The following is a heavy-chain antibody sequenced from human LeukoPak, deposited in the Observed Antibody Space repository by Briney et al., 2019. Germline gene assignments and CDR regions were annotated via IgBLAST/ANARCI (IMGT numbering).Heavy chain of an antibody. CDR1: GFTFSSYG. Sequence: GGSLGLSCAASGFTFSSYGMHWVRQAPGKGLEWVAVISYDESTEYYGDSVKGRITISRDNSKNMLYLQMNSLRPEDTAMYYCARFNSPMITFGGALESWGQGTLVTVSS. CDR2: ISYDESTE. V-gene: IGHV3-30*03. D-gene: IGHD3-16*01. CDR3: ARFNSPMITFGGALES. J-gene: IGHJ5*02.